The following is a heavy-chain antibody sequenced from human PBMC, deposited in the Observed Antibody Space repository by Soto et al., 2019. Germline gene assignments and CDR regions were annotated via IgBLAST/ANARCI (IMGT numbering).Heavy chain of an antibody. CDR3: ARGLELKYYFDY. V-gene: IGHV1-69*13. CDR2: IIPIFGTA. D-gene: IGHD1-7*01. Sequence: SVKVSCKASGGTFSSYAISWVRQAPGQGLEWMGGIIPIFGTANYAQKFQGRVTITADESTSTAYMELSSLRSEDTAVYYCARGLELKYYFDYWGQGTLVTVSS. CDR1: GGTFSSYA. J-gene: IGHJ4*02.